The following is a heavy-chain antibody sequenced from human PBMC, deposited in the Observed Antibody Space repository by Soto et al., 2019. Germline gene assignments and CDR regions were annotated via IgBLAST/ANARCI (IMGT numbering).Heavy chain of an antibody. D-gene: IGHD4-17*01. J-gene: IGHJ5*02. V-gene: IGHV3-23*01. Sequence: GVLRHSRRAAGVPICRYSPNRGRQAPGKGLEWVSAISGSGGSTYYADSVKGRFTISRDNSKNTLYLQMNSLRAEDTAVYYCAKNDDYPRNNWFDPWGQGTLVTVSS. CDR3: AKNDDYPRNNWFDP. CDR1: GVPICRYS. CDR2: ISGSGGST.